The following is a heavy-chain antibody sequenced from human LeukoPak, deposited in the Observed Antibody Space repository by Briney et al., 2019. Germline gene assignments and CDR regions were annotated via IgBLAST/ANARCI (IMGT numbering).Heavy chain of an antibody. CDR3: ARHYEQWLHWFDP. V-gene: IGHV4-59*08. CDR1: GGSISSYY. D-gene: IGHD6-19*01. CDR2: IYYSGST. Sequence: SETLSLTCTVSGGSISSYYWSWIRQPPGKGLEWIGYIYYSGSTNYNPSLKSRVTISVDTSKNQFSLKLSSVTAADTAVYYCARHYEQWLHWFDPWGQGTLVTVSS. J-gene: IGHJ5*02.